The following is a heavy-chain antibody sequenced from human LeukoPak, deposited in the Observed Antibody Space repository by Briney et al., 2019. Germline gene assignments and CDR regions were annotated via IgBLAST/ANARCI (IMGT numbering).Heavy chain of an antibody. V-gene: IGHV5-51*01. D-gene: IGHD2-15*01. J-gene: IGHJ4*02. CDR2: IYPGDSDT. CDR3: ARLAKPLLIYFDY. Sequence: GESLKISCKGSGYSLTSYWIGWVRQMPGKGLEWMRIIYPGDSDTRYSPSFQGQVTISADKSISTAYLQWSSLKASDTAMYYCARLAKPLLIYFDYWGQGTLVTVSS. CDR1: GYSLTSYW.